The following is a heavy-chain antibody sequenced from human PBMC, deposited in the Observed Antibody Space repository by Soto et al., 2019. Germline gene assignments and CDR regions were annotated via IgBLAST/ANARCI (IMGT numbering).Heavy chain of an antibody. D-gene: IGHD3-16*02. CDR3: ARIYRRDGNKYADY. Sequence: EVQLVESGGGLVQPGESLRLSCAASEFTFSSFNMHWVRQAPGKGLEWVSYISASSTTVYYGDSVKGRFTISRDNAKNSLYLQMNSLRDEDTAVYYCARIYRRDGNKYADYWGQETLVTVSS. J-gene: IGHJ4*02. CDR1: EFTFSSFN. V-gene: IGHV3-48*02. CDR2: ISASSTTV.